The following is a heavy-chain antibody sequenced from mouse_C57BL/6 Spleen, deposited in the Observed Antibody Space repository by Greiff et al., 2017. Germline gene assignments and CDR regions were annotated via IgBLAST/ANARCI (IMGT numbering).Heavy chain of an antibody. Sequence: VQLQQSGPVLVKPGASVKMSCKASGYTFTDYYMNWVKQSHGKSLEWIGVINPYNGGTSYNQKFKGKATLTVDKSSSPAYLELNNLTSEDSAVYYYARSSDSKAWFAYWGQGTLVTVSA. CDR2: INPYNGGT. CDR3: ARSSDSKAWFAY. J-gene: IGHJ3*01. CDR1: GYTFTDYY. V-gene: IGHV1-19*01. D-gene: IGHD2-5*01.